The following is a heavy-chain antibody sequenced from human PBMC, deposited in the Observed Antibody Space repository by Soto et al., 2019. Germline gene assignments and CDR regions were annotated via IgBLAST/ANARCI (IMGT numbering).Heavy chain of an antibody. CDR3: AKVGPGYAFDI. V-gene: IGHV3-48*01. D-gene: IGHD3-16*01. CDR2: ISSSTSTI. J-gene: IGHJ3*02. CDR1: GFTFSSYS. Sequence: GGSLRLSCAASGFTFSSYSMNWVRQAPGKGLEWVSYISSSTSTIYYADSVKGRFTISRDNSKNTLYLQMNSLRAEDTAVYYCAKVGPGYAFDIWGQGTMVTVSS.